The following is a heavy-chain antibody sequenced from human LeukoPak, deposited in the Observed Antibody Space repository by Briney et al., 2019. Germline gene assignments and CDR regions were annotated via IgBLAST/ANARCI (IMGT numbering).Heavy chain of an antibody. V-gene: IGHV4-59*08. CDR3: ARLLPRSTAGTTYMDV. Sequence: SDTLSLTCTVSSGSITNYYWSWIRQPPGKGLEWLGYIYYSGSTNYNPSLKSRVTISVDRSKNQFSLKLTSVTAADTAVYYCARLLPRSTAGTTYMDVWGKGTTVTVSS. CDR1: SGSITNYY. D-gene: IGHD6-13*01. J-gene: IGHJ6*03. CDR2: IYYSGST.